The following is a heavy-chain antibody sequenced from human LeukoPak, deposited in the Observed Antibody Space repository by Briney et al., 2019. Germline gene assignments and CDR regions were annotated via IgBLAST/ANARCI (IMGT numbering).Heavy chain of an antibody. CDR2: ISGSGGST. Sequence: NPGGSLRLSCAASGFTFSSYAMSWVRQAPGKGLEWVSAISGSGGSTYYADSVKGRFTISRDNSKNTLYLQMNSLRAEDTAVYYCAKDQEDIVVVVAATFDYWGQGTLVTVSS. J-gene: IGHJ4*02. V-gene: IGHV3-23*01. CDR3: AKDQEDIVVVVAATFDY. D-gene: IGHD2-15*01. CDR1: GFTFSSYA.